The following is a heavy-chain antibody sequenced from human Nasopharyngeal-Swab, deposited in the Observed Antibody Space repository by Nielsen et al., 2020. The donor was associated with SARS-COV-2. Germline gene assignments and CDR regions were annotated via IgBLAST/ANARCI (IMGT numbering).Heavy chain of an antibody. CDR3: ARDYWWSFDY. V-gene: IGHV3-7*03. D-gene: IGHD2-15*01. J-gene: IGHJ4*02. Sequence: GGSLRLSCAASGFTFSYYWMNWLRQAPGKGLEWVAIIKPDGSEKYYVDSVKGRFNISRDNAKNSLYLQMNSLGAEDTAVYYCARDYWWSFDYWGQGTLVTVSS. CDR2: IKPDGSEK. CDR1: GFTFSYYW.